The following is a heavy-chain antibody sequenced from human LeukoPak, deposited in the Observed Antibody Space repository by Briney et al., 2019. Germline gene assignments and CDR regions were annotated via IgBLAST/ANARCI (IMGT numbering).Heavy chain of an antibody. J-gene: IGHJ4*02. V-gene: IGHV3-23*01. CDR3: AKRAAPSSGNYWDY. CDR1: GFTVSTYG. D-gene: IGHD6-19*01. Sequence: GGSLRLSCAASGFTVSTYGMRWVRQAPGKWREWVSAISGPGGSTYYADSGKGRFTISRDNSKNTLYVQMTSLRVADPAVYYCAKRAAPSSGNYWDYWGQGTLVTVYS. CDR2: ISGPGGST.